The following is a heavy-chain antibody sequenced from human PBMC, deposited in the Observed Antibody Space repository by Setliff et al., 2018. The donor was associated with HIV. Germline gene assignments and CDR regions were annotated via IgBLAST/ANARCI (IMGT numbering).Heavy chain of an antibody. V-gene: IGHV3-9*01. CDR2: VSWNSVKI. CDR3: ARDLEWGLVMSYGMDV. D-gene: IGHD3-9*01. Sequence: WVRQVPGKGLEWVSSVSWNSVKIDYADSVKGRFTISRDNAENSLFLQMNSLRAEDTAVCYCARDLEWGLVMSYGMDVWGQGTTVTVSS. J-gene: IGHJ6*02.